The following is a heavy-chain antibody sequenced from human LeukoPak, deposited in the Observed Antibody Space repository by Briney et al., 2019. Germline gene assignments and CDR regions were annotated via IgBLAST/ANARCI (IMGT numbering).Heavy chain of an antibody. CDR1: GGSISSSSYY. CDR3: ASDEQQLLN. J-gene: IGHJ4*02. V-gene: IGHV4-39*01. Sequence: PSQTLSLTCSVSGGSISSSSYYWGWIRQPPGKGLEWIGSIYYSGSTYYNPSLKSRVTISVDTSKNQFSLKLSSVTAADTAVYYCASDEQQLLNWGQGTLVTVSS. D-gene: IGHD6-13*01. CDR2: IYYSGST.